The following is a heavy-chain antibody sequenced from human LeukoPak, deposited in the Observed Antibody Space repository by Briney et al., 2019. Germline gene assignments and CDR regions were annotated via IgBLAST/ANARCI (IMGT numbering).Heavy chain of an antibody. V-gene: IGHV1-8*01. CDR3: ARVLIAAADLYFDY. Sequence: GASVKVSCKASGYTFTSYDINWVRQATGQGLEWMGWMNPNSGNTGYAQKFQGRVTMTRNTSISTAYMELSSLRAEDTAVYYCARVLIAAADLYFDYWGQGTLVTVSS. D-gene: IGHD6-13*01. J-gene: IGHJ4*02. CDR2: MNPNSGNT. CDR1: GYTFTSYD.